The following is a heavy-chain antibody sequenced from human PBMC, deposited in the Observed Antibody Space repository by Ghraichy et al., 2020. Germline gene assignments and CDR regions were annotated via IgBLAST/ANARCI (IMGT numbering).Heavy chain of an antibody. D-gene: IGHD1-26*01. CDR3: AAEWELRAY. CDR2: INHSGST. J-gene: IGHJ4*02. V-gene: IGHV4-34*01. Sequence: SQTLSLTCAVYGGSFSGYYWSWIRQPPGKGLEWIGEINHSGSTNYNPSLKSRVTISVDTSKNQFSLKLSSVTAADTAVYYCAAEWELRAYWGQGTLVTVPS. CDR1: GGSFSGYY.